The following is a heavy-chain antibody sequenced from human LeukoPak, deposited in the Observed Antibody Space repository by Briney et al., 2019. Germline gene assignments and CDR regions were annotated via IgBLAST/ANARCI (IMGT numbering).Heavy chain of an antibody. CDR2: ISSSSSYI. J-gene: IGHJ4*02. Sequence: GGSLRLSCAASGFTFSSYSMNWVRQAPGKGLEWVSSISSSSSYIYYADSVKGRFTISRDNAKNSLYLQMNSLRAEDTAVYYCAREGNGYYYDSTGYYGLDYWGQGTLVTVSS. CDR1: GFTFSSYS. CDR3: AREGNGYYYDSTGYYGLDY. V-gene: IGHV3-21*01. D-gene: IGHD3-22*01.